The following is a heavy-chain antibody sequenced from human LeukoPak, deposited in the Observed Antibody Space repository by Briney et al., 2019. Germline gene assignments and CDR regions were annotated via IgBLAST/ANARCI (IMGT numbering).Heavy chain of an antibody. D-gene: IGHD6-13*01. J-gene: IGHJ6*02. CDR2: ISGSGGGT. V-gene: IGHV3-23*01. Sequence: GGSLRLSCAASGFTFSSYAMSWVRQAPEKGLEWVATISGSGGGTYYADSVRGRFTISRDNAKISLYLQMNSLRAEDTAVYYCASLPASGWYWTDVWGRGTTVTVSS. CDR1: GFTFSSYA. CDR3: ASLPASGWYWTDV.